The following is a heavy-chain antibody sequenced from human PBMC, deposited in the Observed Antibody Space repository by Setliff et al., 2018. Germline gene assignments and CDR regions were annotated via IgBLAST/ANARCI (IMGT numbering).Heavy chain of an antibody. CDR1: GFSFRSYA. CDR3: AKGGQQVAPDGRWFDP. Sequence: PGGSLRLSCAGSGFSFRSYAMTWVRQAPGKGLEWVSTMGAGGDTYYADSVKGRFTISRDNSKNTLYLQMSSLRDDDTAVYYCAKGGQQVAPDGRWFDPWGQGSLVTVSS. D-gene: IGHD6-13*01. J-gene: IGHJ5*02. V-gene: IGHV3-23*01. CDR2: MGAGGDT.